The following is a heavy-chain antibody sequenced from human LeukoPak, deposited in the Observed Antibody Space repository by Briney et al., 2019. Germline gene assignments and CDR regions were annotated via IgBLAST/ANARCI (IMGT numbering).Heavy chain of an antibody. CDR3: ARGGLPARSWFDP. CDR2: INPSSGRT. D-gene: IGHD3/OR15-3a*01. V-gene: IGHV1-46*01. Sequence: ASVKVSCKASGYTFTIYYMNWVRQAPGQGLEWMGLINPSSGRTTYAQKFQGRVTMTRDTSTSTVYMELTSLRSEDTAVFYCARGGLPARSWFDPWGQGTLVTVSS. CDR1: GYTFTIYY. J-gene: IGHJ5*02.